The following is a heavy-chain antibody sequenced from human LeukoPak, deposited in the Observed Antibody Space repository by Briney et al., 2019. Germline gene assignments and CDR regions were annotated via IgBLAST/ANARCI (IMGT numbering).Heavy chain of an antibody. CDR3: ARSDYYDSRGYYSYAFDI. J-gene: IGHJ3*02. CDR2: MYYSGST. D-gene: IGHD3-22*01. V-gene: IGHV4-59*08. Sequence: SETLSLTCTVSGGSISSHYWSWIRQPPGKGLEWMGYMYYSGSTNYNPSLKSRVSISVDTSKNQSSLKLRSVPAAATAVYYCARSDYYDSRGYYSYAFDIWGQGTMVTVSS. CDR1: GGSISSHY.